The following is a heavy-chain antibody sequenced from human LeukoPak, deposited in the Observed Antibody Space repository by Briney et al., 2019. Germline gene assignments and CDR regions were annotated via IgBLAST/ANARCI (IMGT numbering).Heavy chain of an antibody. D-gene: IGHD6-13*01. Sequence: SETLSLTCTVSGGSISSGDYYWSWIRQPPGKGLEWIGYIYYSGSTYYNPSLKSRVSISVDTSKNQFSLKLSSVTAADTAVYYCAKLGIAAAGRRSGGSGYWGQGTLVTVSS. CDR1: GGSISSGDYY. CDR3: AKLGIAAAGRRSGGSGY. J-gene: IGHJ4*02. CDR2: IYYSGST. V-gene: IGHV4-30-4*08.